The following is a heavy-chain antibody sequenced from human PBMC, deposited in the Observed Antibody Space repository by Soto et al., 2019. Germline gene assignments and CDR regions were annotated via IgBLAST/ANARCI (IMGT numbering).Heavy chain of an antibody. CDR3: ARGKYYDFWSGYYTGSRQTYYYYGMDV. Sequence: KTSETLSLTCAVYGGSFSGYYWSWIRQPPGKGLEWIGEINHSGSTNYNPSLKSRVTISVDTSKNQFSLKLSSVTAADTAVYYCARGKYYDFWSGYYTGSRQTYYYYGMDVWGQGTTVTVSS. J-gene: IGHJ6*02. CDR1: GGSFSGYY. V-gene: IGHV4-34*01. CDR2: INHSGST. D-gene: IGHD3-3*01.